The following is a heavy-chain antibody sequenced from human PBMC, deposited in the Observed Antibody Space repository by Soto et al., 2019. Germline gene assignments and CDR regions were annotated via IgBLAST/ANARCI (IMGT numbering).Heavy chain of an antibody. D-gene: IGHD2-8*01. CDR1: GYTFTSYG. V-gene: IGHV1-18*01. CDR3: AIPRDPGLGPGVLDY. J-gene: IGHJ4*02. Sequence: ASVKVSCKASGYTFTSYGISWVRQAPGQGLEWMGWISAYNGNTNYAQKLQGRVTMTTDTSTSTAYMELRSLRSDDTAGYYCAIPRDPGLGPGVLDYWGQGTLVTVSS. CDR2: ISAYNGNT.